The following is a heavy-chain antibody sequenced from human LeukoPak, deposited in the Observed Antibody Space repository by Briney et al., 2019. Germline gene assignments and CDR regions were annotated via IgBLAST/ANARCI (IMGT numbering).Heavy chain of an antibody. Sequence: PSETLSLTCTVSGGFVSSYYWSWLRQPPGKGLEWIGYIYYSGSTNYNPSLKSRVTISVDTSKNQFSLKLSSVTAADTAVYYCARIGVRGVIINWGQGTLVTVSS. V-gene: IGHV4-59*02. CDR3: ARIGVRGVIIN. D-gene: IGHD3-10*01. CDR2: IYYSGST. CDR1: GGFVSSYY. J-gene: IGHJ4*02.